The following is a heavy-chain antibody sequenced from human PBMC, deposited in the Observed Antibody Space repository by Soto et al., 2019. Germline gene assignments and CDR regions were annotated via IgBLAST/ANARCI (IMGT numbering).Heavy chain of an antibody. CDR3: ARNWNLALVPAAYFDS. D-gene: IGHD2-2*01. J-gene: IGHJ4*02. Sequence: SETLALSCTVSNFSVLTSIYYWAWIRQPPGKGLEWVGTVYYTGTTYYNPSLQSRVTISIDTSKNQFSLNLNSVTAADTAVYYCARNWNLALVPAAYFDSWGQGTLVTVSS. V-gene: IGHV4-39*01. CDR2: VYYTGTT. CDR1: NFSVLTSIYY.